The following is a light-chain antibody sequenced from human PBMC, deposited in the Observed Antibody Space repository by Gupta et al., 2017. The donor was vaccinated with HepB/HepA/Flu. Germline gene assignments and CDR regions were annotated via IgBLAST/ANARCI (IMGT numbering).Light chain of an antibody. CDR1: KLGDKY. V-gene: IGLV3-1*01. Sequence: SYELTQPPSVSVSPGQTASITCSGDKLGDKYASWYQQKPGQSPVLVIYQDIKRPSGIPERFSGSNSGNTATLTMSGTQAMDEADYYCQAWDNIMVVFGGGTKVTVL. J-gene: IGLJ2*01. CDR3: QAWDNIMVV. CDR2: QDI.